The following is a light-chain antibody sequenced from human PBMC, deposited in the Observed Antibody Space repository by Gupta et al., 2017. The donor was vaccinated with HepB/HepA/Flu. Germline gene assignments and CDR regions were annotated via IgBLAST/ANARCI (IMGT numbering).Light chain of an antibody. V-gene: IGLV1-44*01. CDR1: SSNIGTNT. CDR2: GNN. Sequence: QSVLTHAPSGSRTPGQRVTTSCSGSSSNIGTNTSNCYQQLPRTAPNLLAYGNNQKPSAVPARCSCSKSGTSAALAISGLQSEEEADYYCAAWDDSLNGVVFGGGTKLTVL. J-gene: IGLJ2*01. CDR3: AAWDDSLNGVV.